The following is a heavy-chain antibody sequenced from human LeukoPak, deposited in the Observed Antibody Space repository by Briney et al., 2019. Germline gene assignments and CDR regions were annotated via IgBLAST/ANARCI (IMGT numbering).Heavy chain of an antibody. Sequence: GSLRLSCAASGFTVSSNYMSWVRQAPGKGLEWVSVIYSGGNTYYADSVKGRFTISRGNSKNTLYLQMNSLRAEDTAVYYCARAPGYSYGYYYYYYMDVWGKGTTVTVSS. CDR1: GFTVSSNY. V-gene: IGHV3-53*01. CDR2: IYSGGNT. D-gene: IGHD5-18*01. CDR3: ARAPGYSYGYYYYYYMDV. J-gene: IGHJ6*03.